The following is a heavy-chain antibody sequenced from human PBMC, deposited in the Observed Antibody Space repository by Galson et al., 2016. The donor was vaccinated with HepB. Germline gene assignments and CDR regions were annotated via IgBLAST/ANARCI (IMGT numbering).Heavy chain of an antibody. V-gene: IGHV3-23*01. CDR1: GFTFNTYA. Sequence: SLRLSCAASGFTFNTYAMSWVRQVPGKGLEWVSAISGSGTTTHYADSVKGRFTISRDNSKNTLYLQMNSLRVEDTAVYYCAKGPELYYYFGSAKGGIDSWGQGTLVTVSS. D-gene: IGHD3-3*01. CDR2: ISGSGTTT. J-gene: IGHJ4*02. CDR3: AKGPELYYYFGSAKGGIDS.